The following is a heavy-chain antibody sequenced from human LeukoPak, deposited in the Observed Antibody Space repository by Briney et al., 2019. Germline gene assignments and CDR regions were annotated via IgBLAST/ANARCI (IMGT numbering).Heavy chain of an antibody. CDR2: IYYSGST. D-gene: IGHD6-19*01. CDR1: GGSISGYY. Sequence: PSETLSLTCTLSGGSISGYYWSWIRQPPGKGLEWIWYIYYSGSTNYNPSLKRRVTISVDTSKNQFSLKLSSVTAADTAVYYCASGGYSSGWYVRNYYYYMDGWGKGTTVTISS. V-gene: IGHV4-59*08. CDR3: ASGGYSSGWYVRNYYYYMDG. J-gene: IGHJ6*03.